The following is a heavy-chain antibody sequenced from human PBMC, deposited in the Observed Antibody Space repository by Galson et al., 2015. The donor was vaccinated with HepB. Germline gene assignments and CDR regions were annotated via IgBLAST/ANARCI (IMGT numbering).Heavy chain of an antibody. CDR3: AKYRASSGPGRRAFEI. J-gene: IGHJ3*02. D-gene: IGHD6-25*01. V-gene: IGHV3-23*01. Sequence: SLRLSCAASGFTFTNYVMNWVRQAPGKGLEWVSTISGGSGDRTYYADSAKGRFTISRDNSKNTLYLQANSLRVEDTAIYYRAKYRASSGPGRRAFEIWGQGTMVIVSS. CDR2: ISGGSGDRT. CDR1: GFTFTNYV.